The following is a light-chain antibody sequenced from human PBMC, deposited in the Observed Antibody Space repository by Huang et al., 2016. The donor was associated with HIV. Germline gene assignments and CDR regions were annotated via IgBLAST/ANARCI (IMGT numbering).Light chain of an antibody. CDR2: LCY. J-gene: IGKJ5*01. CDR3: MQALQTPRT. CDR1: QSLLHSNGYNY. Sequence: DIVMTQSPLSLPVTPGEPASISCRSSQSLLHSNGYNYLDWYVQKPVQSPQLLIYLCYNRASGVPDRFTGSGSVTDFTLKISRVEAEDVGVYYCMQALQTPRTFGQGTRLEIK. V-gene: IGKV2-28*01.